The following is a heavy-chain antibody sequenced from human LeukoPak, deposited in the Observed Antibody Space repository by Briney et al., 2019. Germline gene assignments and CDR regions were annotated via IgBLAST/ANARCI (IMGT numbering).Heavy chain of an antibody. CDR1: GDSVSSNSAA. CDR2: TYYRSKWYN. V-gene: IGHV6-1*01. D-gene: IGHD3-22*01. Sequence: SQTLSLTCAISGDSVSSNSAAWNWIRQSPSRGLEWLGRTYYRSKWYNDYAVSVKSRITINPDTSKNQFSLQLNSVTPEDTAVYYCASTTYYYDSSGYYYVYFQHWGQGTLVTVSS. CDR3: ASTTYYYDSSGYYYVYFQH. J-gene: IGHJ1*01.